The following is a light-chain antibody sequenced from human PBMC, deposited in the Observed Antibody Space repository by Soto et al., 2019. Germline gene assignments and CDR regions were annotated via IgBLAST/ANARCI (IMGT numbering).Light chain of an antibody. CDR3: QQLNSYVFT. CDR1: QDVSRF. Sequence: DIQLTQSPSFLSASVGDRVTISCRASQDVSRFLAWYQQKPGKAPNLLIYAASTLQSGVPSRFSGSGSGTEFTLTISSLQPEDFATYYCQQLNSYVFTFGPGTKWISN. CDR2: AAS. V-gene: IGKV1-9*01. J-gene: IGKJ3*01.